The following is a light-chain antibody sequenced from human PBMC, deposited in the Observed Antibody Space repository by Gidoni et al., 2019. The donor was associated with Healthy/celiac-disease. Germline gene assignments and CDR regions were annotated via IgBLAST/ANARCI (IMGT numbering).Light chain of an antibody. CDR2: CAS. V-gene: IGKV4-1*01. J-gene: IGKJ1*01. Sequence: DIVMTQSPDSLAVSLGERATINCKSSQSVLYSSNNKNYLAWYHQKPGQPPKLLIYCASTRESGVPDRFSGSGSGTDFTLTISSLQAEDVAVYYCQQYYSTPPWTFXQXTKVEIK. CDR1: QSVLYSSNNKNY. CDR3: QQYYSTPPWT.